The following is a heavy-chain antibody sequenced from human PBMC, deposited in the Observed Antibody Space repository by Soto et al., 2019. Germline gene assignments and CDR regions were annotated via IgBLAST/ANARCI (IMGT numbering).Heavy chain of an antibody. CDR3: AIEGDGGYCSGGSCPGYAFDI. CDR2: IYNSGST. CDR1: GGSISSGGYY. D-gene: IGHD2-15*01. V-gene: IGHV4-31*03. Sequence: SETLSLTCTVSGGSISSGGYYWSWIRQHPGKNLERIGYIYNSGSTYYNTSLKSRVTISVDTSKNQISMKLSSVTFADMAVYYCAIEGDGGYCSGGSCPGYAFDIWGQGTMVTVSS. J-gene: IGHJ3*02.